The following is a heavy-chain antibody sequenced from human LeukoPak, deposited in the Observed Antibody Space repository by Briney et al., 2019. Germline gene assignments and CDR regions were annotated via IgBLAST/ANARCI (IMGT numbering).Heavy chain of an antibody. J-gene: IGHJ4*02. Sequence: ASVKVSCKASGGTFSSFAINWVRQAPGQGLEWIGGITPISGTANYAQKFQGRVTTTADESTSTAYMELSSLRSEDTAIYFCTRDTFDSSGYFYYYFDYWGQGTLVTVSS. CDR2: ITPISGTA. CDR3: TRDTFDSSGYFYYYFDY. CDR1: GGTFSSFA. V-gene: IGHV1-69*01. D-gene: IGHD3-22*01.